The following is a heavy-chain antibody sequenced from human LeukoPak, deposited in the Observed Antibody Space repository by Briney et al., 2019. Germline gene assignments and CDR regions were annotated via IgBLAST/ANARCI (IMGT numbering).Heavy chain of an antibody. CDR1: GGTFSSYA. CDR2: IIPILGIA. D-gene: IGHD6-13*01. CDR3: ARPKSSSWSRTGGYYFDY. V-gene: IGHV1-69*04. J-gene: IGHJ4*02. Sequence: SVKVSCKASGGTFSSYAISWVRQAPGQGLEWMGRIIPILGIANYAQKFQGRVTITAVKSTSTAYMELSSLRSEDTAVYYCARPKSSSWSRTGGYYFDYWGQGTLVTVSS.